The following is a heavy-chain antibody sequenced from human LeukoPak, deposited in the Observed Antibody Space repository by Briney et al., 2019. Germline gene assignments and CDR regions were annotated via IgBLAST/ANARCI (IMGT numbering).Heavy chain of an antibody. CDR1: GGTFSSYA. V-gene: IGHV1-69*04. J-gene: IGHJ5*02. Sequence: GASVKVSCKASGGTFSSYAISWVRQAPGQGLEWMGRIIPIFGIANYAQKFQGRVTITADKSTSTAYMELSSLRSEDTAVYYCARGGPIAVANHNRFDPWGQGTLVTVSS. CDR2: IIPIFGIA. D-gene: IGHD6-19*01. CDR3: ARGGPIAVANHNRFDP.